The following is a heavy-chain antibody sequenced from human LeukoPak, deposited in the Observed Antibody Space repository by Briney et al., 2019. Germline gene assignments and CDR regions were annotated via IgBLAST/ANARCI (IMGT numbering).Heavy chain of an antibody. CDR1: AFIFSNYG. Sequence: PGGSLRLSCVASAFIFSNYGMHWVRQAPGKGLEWVAFIQFDGSDELYADSVKGRFTISRDNSKNTLYLQMNSLRPDDTAVYYCAKDVYCHQWPENYWGQGTLVTVAS. J-gene: IGHJ4*02. CDR3: AKDVYCHQWPENY. CDR2: IQFDGSDE. V-gene: IGHV3-30*02. D-gene: IGHD5/OR15-5a*01.